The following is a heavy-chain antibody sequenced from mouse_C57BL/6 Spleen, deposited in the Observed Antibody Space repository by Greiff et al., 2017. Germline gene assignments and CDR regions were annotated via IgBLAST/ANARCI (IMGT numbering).Heavy chain of an antibody. J-gene: IGHJ2*01. V-gene: IGHV5-15*01. Sequence: EVHLVESGGGLVQPGGSLKLSCAASGFTFSDYGMAWVRQAPRKGPEWVAFISNLAYSIYYADTVTGRFTISRENAKNTLYLERSSLGSEDTAMYYWAREGAWCNYYFDVWGKGTTLTVSS. D-gene: IGHD2-1*01. CDR1: GFTFSDYG. CDR2: ISNLAYSI. CDR3: AREGAWCNYYFDV.